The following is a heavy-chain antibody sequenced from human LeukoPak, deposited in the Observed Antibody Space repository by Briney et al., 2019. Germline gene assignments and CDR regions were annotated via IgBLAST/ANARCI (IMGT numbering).Heavy chain of an antibody. CDR1: GGSISTNSYY. CDR3: ARGTLYRGWSYYLDF. V-gene: IGHV4-39*07. CDR2: VYYSGTT. J-gene: IGHJ4*02. Sequence: PSETLSLTCTVSGGSISTNSYYWGWIRQPPGTALEWIGSVYYSGTTSYNPSLKSRVTISVDMSKNHFSLRLRSVTAADTAMYYCARGTLYRGWSYYLDFWGQGSQVTVSS. D-gene: IGHD6-19*01.